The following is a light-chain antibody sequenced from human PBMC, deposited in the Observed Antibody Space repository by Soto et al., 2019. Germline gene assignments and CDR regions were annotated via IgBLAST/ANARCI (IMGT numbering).Light chain of an antibody. V-gene: IGLV2-14*01. Sequence: QSALTQPASVSGSPGQSITISCTGTSSDVGGYNYVSWYQQHPGKAPKLMIYDVSNRPSGVSNRFSGSKSGITASLTISGLQAEDEADYYCSSYTSSSTLRVFGGGTKLTVL. CDR1: SSDVGGYNY. J-gene: IGLJ2*01. CDR3: SSYTSSSTLRV. CDR2: DVS.